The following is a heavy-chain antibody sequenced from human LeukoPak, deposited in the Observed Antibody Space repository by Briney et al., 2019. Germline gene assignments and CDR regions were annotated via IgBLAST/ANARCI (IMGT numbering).Heavy chain of an antibody. CDR2: IKQDGSEK. J-gene: IGHJ5*02. CDR3: AREGYEVDIVATA. V-gene: IGHV3-7*01. CDR1: GFTFSSYW. Sequence: GGSLRLSCAASGFTFSSYWMSWVRQAPAKGLEWVANIKQDGSEKYYVDSVKGRFTISRDNAKNSLYLQMNSLRAEDTAVYYCAREGYEVDIVATAWGQGTLVTVSS. D-gene: IGHD5-12*01.